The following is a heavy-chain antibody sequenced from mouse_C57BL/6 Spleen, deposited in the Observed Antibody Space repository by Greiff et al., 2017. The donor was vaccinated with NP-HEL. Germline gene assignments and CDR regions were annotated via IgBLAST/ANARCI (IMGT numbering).Heavy chain of an antibody. CDR3: ARQANSFYAMDY. V-gene: IGHV5-9*01. D-gene: IGHD1-1*01. J-gene: IGHJ4*01. Sequence: EVKLMESGGGLVKPGGSLKLSCAASGFTFSSYTMSWVRQTPEKRLEWVATISGGGGNTYYPDSVKGRFTISRDNAKNTLYLQMSSLRSEDTALYYCARQANSFYAMDYWGQGTSVTVSS. CDR2: ISGGGGNT. CDR1: GFTFSSYT.